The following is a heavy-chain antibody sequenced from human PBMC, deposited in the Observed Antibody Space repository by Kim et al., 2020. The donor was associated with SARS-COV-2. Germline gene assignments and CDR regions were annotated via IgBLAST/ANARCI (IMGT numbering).Heavy chain of an antibody. J-gene: IGHJ4*02. Sequence: ASVKVSCKSSGYTFTSYSMLWVRQAPGQRLEWMGWINAGNGNTKYSQKIQGRVTITRDTSASTAYMELSSLRSEDTAVYYCARSSNLITIFGVVIIPREGYFDYWGQGTLVTVSS. V-gene: IGHV1-3*01. CDR2: INAGNGNT. D-gene: IGHD3-3*01. CDR1: GYTFTSYS. CDR3: ARSSNLITIFGVVIIPREGYFDY.